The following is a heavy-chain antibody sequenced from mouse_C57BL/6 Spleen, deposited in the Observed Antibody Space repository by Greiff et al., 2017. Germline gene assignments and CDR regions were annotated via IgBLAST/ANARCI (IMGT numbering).Heavy chain of an antibody. Sequence: EVMLVESGGGLVKPGGSLKLSCAASGFTFSSYAMSWVRQTPEKRLEWVATISDGGSYTYYPDNVKGRFTISRDNAKNNLYLQMSHLKSEDTAMYYCARDFTTVVAEDGYFDVWGTGTTVTVSS. CDR3: ARDFTTVVAEDGYFDV. V-gene: IGHV5-4*01. CDR1: GFTFSSYA. J-gene: IGHJ1*03. D-gene: IGHD1-1*01. CDR2: ISDGGSYT.